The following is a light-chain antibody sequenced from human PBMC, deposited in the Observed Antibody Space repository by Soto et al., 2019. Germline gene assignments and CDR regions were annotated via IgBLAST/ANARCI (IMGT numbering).Light chain of an antibody. CDR1: SSNIGGNY. V-gene: IGLV1-47*01. Sequence: QSALTEPPSASGSPGQRVTNSCSGSSSNIGGNYVYWYQQLPGAAPKLLIYRNNLRPSGVPDRFSGSKSGTSASLAISGLRSEDEADYYCAAWDDTLSGLYVFGTGTKVTVL. J-gene: IGLJ1*01. CDR2: RNN. CDR3: AAWDDTLSGLYV.